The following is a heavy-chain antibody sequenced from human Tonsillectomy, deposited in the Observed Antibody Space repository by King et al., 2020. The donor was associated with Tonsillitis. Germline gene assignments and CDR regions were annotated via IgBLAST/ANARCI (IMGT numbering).Heavy chain of an antibody. CDR3: VRERSYYSDGS. D-gene: IGHD3-22*01. V-gene: IGHV3-74*01. Sequence: VQLVESGGGLVQPGGSLRLSCAASGFTFSNYWMHWVRQAPGKGLVWVSVISGDGSTTIYTDSVKGRFTISRDNAMNTAYLQMNSLRAEDTAVYYCVRERSYYSDGSWGQGILVTVSS. J-gene: IGHJ4*02. CDR1: GFTFSNYW. CDR2: ISGDGSTT.